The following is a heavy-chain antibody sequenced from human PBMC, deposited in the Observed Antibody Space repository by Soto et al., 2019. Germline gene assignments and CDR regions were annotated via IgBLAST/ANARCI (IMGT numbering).Heavy chain of an antibody. CDR1: GGSISSGGYY. CDR3: ARVSTGWNGRWFDP. V-gene: IGHV4-31*03. Sequence: SETLSLTCTVSGGSISSGGYYWSWIRQHPGKGLEWIGYIYYSGSTYYNPSLKSRVTISVDTSKNQFSLKLSSVTAADTAVYYCARVSTGWNGRWFDPWGQGTLVTVSS. D-gene: IGHD1-1*01. CDR2: IYYSGST. J-gene: IGHJ5*02.